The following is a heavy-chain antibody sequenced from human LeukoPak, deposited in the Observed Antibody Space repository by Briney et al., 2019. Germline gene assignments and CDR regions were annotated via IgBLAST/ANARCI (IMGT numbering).Heavy chain of an antibody. D-gene: IGHD3-16*01. CDR1: GGSISSYY. CDR3: ARHGTLRTYNY. V-gene: IGHV4-59*08. J-gene: IGHJ4*02. CDR2: IYYSGST. Sequence: PSETLSLTCTVSGGSISSYYWSWIRQPPGKGLEWIGYIYYSGSTNYNPSLKGRVTISVDTSKNQFSLKLSSVTAADTAVYYCARHGTLRTYNYWGQGTLVTVSS.